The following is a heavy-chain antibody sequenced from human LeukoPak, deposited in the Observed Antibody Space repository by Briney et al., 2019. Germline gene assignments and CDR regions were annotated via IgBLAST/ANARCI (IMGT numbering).Heavy chain of an antibody. Sequence: PSETLSLTCTVSGGSISSSNYYWGWIRQPPGKGLEWIGSIYYSGSTYYNPSLKSRVTISLDTSKTQFSLKLSSVTAADMAIYYCARRVTAEYYFDYWGQGTLVTVSS. D-gene: IGHD4-11*01. CDR1: GGSISSSNYY. CDR2: IYYSGST. V-gene: IGHV4-39*01. J-gene: IGHJ4*02. CDR3: ARRVTAEYYFDY.